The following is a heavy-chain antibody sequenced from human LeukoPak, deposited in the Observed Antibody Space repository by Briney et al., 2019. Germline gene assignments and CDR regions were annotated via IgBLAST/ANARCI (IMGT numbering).Heavy chain of an antibody. Sequence: GGSLRLSCAASGFTFSSYGMSWVRQAPGKGLEWVSAISGSGGSTYYADSVKGRFTISRDNAKNSLYLQMNSLRAEDTAVYYCASLFERRWFGEADYWGQGTLVTVSS. J-gene: IGHJ4*02. CDR2: ISGSGGST. D-gene: IGHD3-10*01. V-gene: IGHV3-23*01. CDR3: ASLFERRWFGEADY. CDR1: GFTFSSYG.